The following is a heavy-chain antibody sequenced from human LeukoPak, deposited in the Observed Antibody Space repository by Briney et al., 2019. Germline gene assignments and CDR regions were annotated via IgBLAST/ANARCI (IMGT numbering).Heavy chain of an antibody. CDR3: ARQYSYGALLDY. J-gene: IGHJ4*02. CDR2: IYTSGST. D-gene: IGHD5-18*01. V-gene: IGHV4-61*02. CDR1: GGSISSGSYY. Sequence: SETLSLTCTVSGGSISSGSYYWSWIRQPAGKGLEWIGRIYTSGSTNYNPSLKSRVTISVDTSKNQFSLTLSSVTAAATAVYYCARQYSYGALLDYWGQGTLVTVSS.